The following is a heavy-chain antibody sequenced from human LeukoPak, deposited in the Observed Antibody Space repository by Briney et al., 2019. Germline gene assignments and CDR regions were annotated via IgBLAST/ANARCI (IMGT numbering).Heavy chain of an antibody. D-gene: IGHD3-22*01. CDR1: SGSIRSYY. CDR2: IYYSGST. Sequence: SETLSLTCTVSSGSIRSYYWSWIRQSPGKRLEWIGYIYYSGSTSYNPSLKSRVTISVDTSKNQFSLKLRSVTAADPAVYYCARTTDTSGYYFFFEYWGQGTLVTVSS. V-gene: IGHV4-59*01. J-gene: IGHJ4*02. CDR3: ARTTDTSGYYFFFEY.